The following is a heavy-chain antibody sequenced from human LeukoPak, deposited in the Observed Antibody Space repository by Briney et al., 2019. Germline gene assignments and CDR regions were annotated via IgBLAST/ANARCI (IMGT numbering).Heavy chain of an antibody. CDR2: IYPGDSDT. J-gene: IGHJ4*02. CDR3: ARLGDIVVVPAASFDY. CDR1: GYSFTSYW. V-gene: IGHV5-51*01. D-gene: IGHD2-2*01. Sequence: GESLKISCKGSGYSFTSYWIGWVRQTPGKGLEWMGIIYPGDSDTRYSPSFQGQVTISADKSISTAYLQWSSLKAPDTAMYYCARLGDIVVVPAASFDYWGQGTLVTVSS.